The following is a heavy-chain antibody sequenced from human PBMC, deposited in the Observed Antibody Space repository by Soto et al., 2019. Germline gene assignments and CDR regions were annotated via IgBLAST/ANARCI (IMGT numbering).Heavy chain of an antibody. D-gene: IGHD3-22*01. Sequence: GGSLRLSCAASGFTFRSYAMHWVRQAPGKGLEWLAVISYDGSNKYYADSVKGRFTISRDNSKNTLYLEMNSLGADDTAVYYCARAGSISMIAVGYFGYWGQGTLVTVSS. CDR2: ISYDGSNK. V-gene: IGHV3-30-3*01. CDR1: GFTFRSYA. J-gene: IGHJ4*02. CDR3: ARAGSISMIAVGYFGY.